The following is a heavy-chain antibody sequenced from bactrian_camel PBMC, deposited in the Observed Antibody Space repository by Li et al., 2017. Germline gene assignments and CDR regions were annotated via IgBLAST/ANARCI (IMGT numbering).Heavy chain of an antibody. D-gene: IGHD1*01. V-gene: IGHV3S6*01. Sequence: HVQLVESGGGSVQVGGSLTLSCTASGYVHSTLCMGWFRQSPGKAPEGVAGSYIEGKTSYAESVKGRFTISRSKDNKILYLQMNSLKPEDTAMYYCAASTTQWACDGLGDAAFGYWGQGTQVTVS. CDR1: GYVHSTLC. CDR3: AASTTQWACDGLGDAAFGY. CDR2: SYIEGKT. J-gene: IGHJ6*01.